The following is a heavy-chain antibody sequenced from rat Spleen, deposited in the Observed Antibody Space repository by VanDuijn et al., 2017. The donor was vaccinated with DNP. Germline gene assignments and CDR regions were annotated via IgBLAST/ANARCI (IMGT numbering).Heavy chain of an antibody. Sequence: EVQVLESGGGLVQPGRSLKLSCAGSGFTFSDYYMAWVRQTPTMGLDWVASISSDGSHTYYRDSVKGRFTISRDNAKSSLFLQMDRLRAEDTATYYCTTLITFMSGWSQGTSVTVAS. V-gene: IGHV5-20*01. CDR1: GFTFSDYY. CDR3: TTLITFMSG. J-gene: IGHJ4*01. CDR2: ISSDGSHT. D-gene: IGHD1-1*01.